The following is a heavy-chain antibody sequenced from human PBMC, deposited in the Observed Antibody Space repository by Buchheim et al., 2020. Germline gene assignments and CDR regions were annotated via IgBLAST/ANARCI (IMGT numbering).Heavy chain of an antibody. V-gene: IGHV3-23*01. CDR3: AKESHRGHWYFDL. Sequence: EVQLLESGGGLVQPGGSLRLSCAASEFTFSNYAMNWVRQAPGKGLEWVSSISGSGTSTYYADSVKGRFTISRDNSKNTLYLQMNSLRAEDMAIYYCAKESHRGHWYFDLWGRGSL. CDR2: ISGSGTST. D-gene: IGHD3-10*01. J-gene: IGHJ2*01. CDR1: EFTFSNYA.